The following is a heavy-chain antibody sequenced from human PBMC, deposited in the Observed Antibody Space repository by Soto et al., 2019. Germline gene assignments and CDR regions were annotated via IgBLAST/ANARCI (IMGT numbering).Heavy chain of an antibody. J-gene: IGHJ5*02. V-gene: IGHV5-51*01. Sequence: GESLKISCKGSGYSFTSYWIGWVRQMPGKGLEWMGIIYPGDSDTRYSPSFQGQVTISADKSISTAYLQWSSLKASDTAMYYCARQVTIFGVVIKNNWFDPWGQGTLVTVSS. CDR3: ARQVTIFGVVIKNNWFDP. CDR1: GYSFTSYW. D-gene: IGHD3-3*01. CDR2: IYPGDSDT.